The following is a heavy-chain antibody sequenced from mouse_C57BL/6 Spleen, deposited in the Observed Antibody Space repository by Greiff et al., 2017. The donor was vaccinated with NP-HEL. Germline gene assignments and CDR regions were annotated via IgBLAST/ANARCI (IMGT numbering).Heavy chain of an antibody. CDR3: ARREWRIYCGNSFAY. D-gene: IGHD2-1*01. J-gene: IGHJ3*01. Sequence: DVHLVESGGGLVKPGGSLKLSCAASGFTFSDYGIHWVRQAPEKGLEWVAYISSGSSTIYYADTVKGRFTISRDNAKNTLFLQMTSLRSEDTAMYYCARREWRIYCGNSFAYWGQGTLVTVSA. CDR2: ISSGSSTI. V-gene: IGHV5-17*01. CDR1: GFTFSDYG.